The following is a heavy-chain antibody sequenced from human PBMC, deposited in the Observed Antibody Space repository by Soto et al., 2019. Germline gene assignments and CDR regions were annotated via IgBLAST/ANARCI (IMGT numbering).Heavy chain of an antibody. CDR2: ISYDGSNK. CDR3: AKDRDPWKVLAHFDY. V-gene: IGHV3-30*18. J-gene: IGHJ4*02. D-gene: IGHD1-1*01. CDR1: GFPFSYYG. Sequence: GGSLRLSCAASGFPFSYYGMHWVRQAPGKGLEWVAVISYDGSNKYYADSVQGRFTISRDNSKNTLYLQMNSLRAEDTAVYYCAKDRDPWKVLAHFDYWGQGILVTVSS.